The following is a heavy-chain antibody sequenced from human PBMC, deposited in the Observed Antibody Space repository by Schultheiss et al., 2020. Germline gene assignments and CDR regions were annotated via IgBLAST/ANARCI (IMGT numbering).Heavy chain of an antibody. D-gene: IGHD1-26*01. Sequence: GGSLRLSCAASGFTFDDYAMHWVRQAPGKGLEWVSGISWNSGSIGYADSVKGRFTISRDNAKNSLYLQMNSLRAEDTALYYCAKGVGATFAFVLDYWGQGTLVTLSS. V-gene: IGHV3-9*01. CDR3: AKGVGATFAFVLDY. CDR2: ISWNSGSI. J-gene: IGHJ4*02. CDR1: GFTFDDYA.